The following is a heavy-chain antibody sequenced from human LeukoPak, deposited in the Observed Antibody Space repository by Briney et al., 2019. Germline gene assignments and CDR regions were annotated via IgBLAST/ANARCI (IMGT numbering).Heavy chain of an antibody. CDR3: AKIPPFGPIAAPS. CDR1: GFTCSSYA. J-gene: IGHJ5*02. V-gene: IGHV3-30-3*01. CDR2: ISYDGSNK. D-gene: IGHD6-25*01. Sequence: GGSLRLSCAASGFTCSSYAMHWVRQAPGKGLEWVAVISYDGSNKYYADSVKGRFTISRDNSKNTLYLQMNSLRAEDTAVYYCAKIPPFGPIAAPSWGQGTLVTVSS.